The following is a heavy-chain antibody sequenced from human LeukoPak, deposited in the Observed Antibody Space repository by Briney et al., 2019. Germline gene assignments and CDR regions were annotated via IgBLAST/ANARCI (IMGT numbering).Heavy chain of an antibody. Sequence: PGGSLRLSCAASGFTFDDYGMSWVRQAPGKGLEWVSGINWNGGSTGYADSVKGRFTISRDNARNSLYLQMNSLRAEDTAVYYCARLSRGKWELLGAHDYWGQGTLVTVSS. V-gene: IGHV3-20*04. D-gene: IGHD1-26*01. CDR3: ARLSRGKWELLGAHDY. CDR1: GFTFDDYG. J-gene: IGHJ4*02. CDR2: INWNGGST.